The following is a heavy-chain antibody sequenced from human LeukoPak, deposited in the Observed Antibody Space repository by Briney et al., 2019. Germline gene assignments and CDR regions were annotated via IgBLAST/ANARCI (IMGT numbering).Heavy chain of an antibody. CDR2: ISSSGST. CDR1: GNSISSGDYY. CDR3: ARGPYSYDSSGAFDI. V-gene: IGHV4-61*02. Sequence: PSQTLSLTCTVSGNSISSGDYYWSWIRQPPGKGLEGIGRISSSGSTNYNPSLKSRVTISVDTSKNQFSLKLSSVTAADTAVYFCARGPYSYDSSGAFDIWGQGTMVTVSS. J-gene: IGHJ3*02. D-gene: IGHD3-22*01.